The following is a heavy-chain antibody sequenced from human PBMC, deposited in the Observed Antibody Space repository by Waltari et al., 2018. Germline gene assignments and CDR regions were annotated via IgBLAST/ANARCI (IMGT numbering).Heavy chain of an antibody. CDR2: ISYDGSNK. CDR1: GFTFSSYA. Sequence: QVQLVESGGGVVQPGRSLRLSCAASGFTFSSYAMHWVRQAPGKGLEWGAVISYDGSNKYYADSGKGRFTISRDNSKNTLYLQMNSLRAEDTAVYYCAREVNSSPNWFDPWGQGTLVTVSS. CDR3: AREVNSSPNWFDP. D-gene: IGHD6-13*01. J-gene: IGHJ5*02. V-gene: IGHV3-30-3*01.